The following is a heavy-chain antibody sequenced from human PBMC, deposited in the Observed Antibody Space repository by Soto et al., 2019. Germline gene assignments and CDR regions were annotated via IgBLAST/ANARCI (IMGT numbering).Heavy chain of an antibody. CDR3: ARERIYDSSGYYYLDY. J-gene: IGHJ4*02. CDR1: GGSITSINW. D-gene: IGHD3-22*01. CDR2: IFHSGST. Sequence: SETLSLTCAVSGGSITSINWWNWVRQPPGKGLEWIGEIFHSGSTNSNPSLKSRVTISLDKSKNQFSLKLSSVTAADTAMYYCARERIYDSSGYYYLDYWGQGTLVTVSS. V-gene: IGHV4-4*02.